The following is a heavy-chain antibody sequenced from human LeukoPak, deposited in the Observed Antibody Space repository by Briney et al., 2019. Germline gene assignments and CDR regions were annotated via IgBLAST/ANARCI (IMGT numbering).Heavy chain of an antibody. V-gene: IGHV3-7*03. CDR3: ARDQYDTWSRRGNFDP. CDR2: IKLDGSEK. Sequence: RPGGSLRLSCVASGFTFGKYWMSWVRQAPGKRLEWVANIKLDGSEKNYVDSVKGRFTISRDNTKNSLYLQMNSLRVEDTAVFYCARDQYDTWSRRGNFDPWGQGTLVIVSS. J-gene: IGHJ5*02. CDR1: GFTFGKYW. D-gene: IGHD3-3*01.